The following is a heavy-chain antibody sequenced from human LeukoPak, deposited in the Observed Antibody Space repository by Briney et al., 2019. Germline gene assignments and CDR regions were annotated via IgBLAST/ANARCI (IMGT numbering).Heavy chain of an antibody. CDR2: MDPNSGNT. Sequence: ASVKVSCKTSGYTFPSYDINWVRQATGQGLEWMGWMDPNSGNTGYTQKFQGRVTISRNTSITAAYMELSSLRSEDTAVYYCARGPKWTGSYYYFDYWGQGTLVTVSS. CDR1: GYTFPSYD. CDR3: ARGPKWTGSYYYFDY. J-gene: IGHJ4*02. D-gene: IGHD1-26*01. V-gene: IGHV1-8*01.